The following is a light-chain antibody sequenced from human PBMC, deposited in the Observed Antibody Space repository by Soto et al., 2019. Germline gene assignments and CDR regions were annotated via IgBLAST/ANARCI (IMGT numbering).Light chain of an antibody. CDR1: QSISVW. CDR2: DAT. CDR3: QQYHTSWWT. J-gene: IGKJ1*01. V-gene: IGKV1-5*01. Sequence: DLQMTQSPSILSASIGDRVTISCRASQSISVWLAWYQQKPGKAPRALIFDATALESGVPSRFSGSGSGTEFTLTINNLQPDDFATYYCQQYHTSWWTFGQGTKVDIK.